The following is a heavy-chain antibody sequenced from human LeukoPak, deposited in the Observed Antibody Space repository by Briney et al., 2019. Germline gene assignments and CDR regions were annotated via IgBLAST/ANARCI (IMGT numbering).Heavy chain of an antibody. D-gene: IGHD2-2*01. Sequence: GASVKVPCKASGYTFTSYGISWVRQPPGQGLEWMGWISAYSGNTNYAQKLQGRVTMTTDTSTSTAYMELRSLRSDDTAVYYCARERQRGSTSNYYYYGMDVWGQGTTVTVSS. CDR2: ISAYSGNT. CDR1: GYTFTSYG. J-gene: IGHJ6*02. CDR3: ARERQRGSTSNYYYYGMDV. V-gene: IGHV1-18*01.